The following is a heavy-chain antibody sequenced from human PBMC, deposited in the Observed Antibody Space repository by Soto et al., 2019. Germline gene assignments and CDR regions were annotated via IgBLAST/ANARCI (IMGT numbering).Heavy chain of an antibody. J-gene: IGHJ6*02. V-gene: IGHV4-31*03. Sequence: QVQLQESGPGLVKPSQTLSLTCTVSGGSVSSADYYWSWIRQHPGKGLEWIGYIYYSGSTYYNPSLKSRVTISVETSKNQFSLNLSSVTAADTAVYYCARDTSGKGYYYHGMDVWGQGITVTVSS. CDR3: ARDTSGKGYYYHGMDV. CDR1: GGSVSSADYY. CDR2: IYYSGST. D-gene: IGHD1-1*01.